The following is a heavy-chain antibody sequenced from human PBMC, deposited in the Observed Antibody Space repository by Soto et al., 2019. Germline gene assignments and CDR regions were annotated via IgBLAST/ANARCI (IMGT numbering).Heavy chain of an antibody. D-gene: IGHD3-22*01. Sequence: PSETLSLTCTVSGGSISIYYWTWIRQSPGKGPEWIGYVYHSGTTNYNPSLKSRATISVATSKNQFSLKLSSVTAADTAVYYCARTYYYDYSGYYQGFYFDYWGQGTLVTVSS. CDR3: ARTYYYDYSGYYQGFYFDY. CDR2: VYHSGTT. J-gene: IGHJ4*02. V-gene: IGHV4-59*01. CDR1: GGSISIYY.